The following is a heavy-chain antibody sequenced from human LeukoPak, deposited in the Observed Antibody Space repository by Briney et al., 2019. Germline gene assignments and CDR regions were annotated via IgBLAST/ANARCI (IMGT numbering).Heavy chain of an antibody. Sequence: SGTLSLTCTVSGGSISSYYWSWIRQPPGKGLERIGYIYYSGSTNYNPSLESRVTISVDTSKNQFSLKLSSVTAADTALYYCARLYGNDAFDIWGQGTMVTVSS. D-gene: IGHD2-2*02. CDR3: ARLYGNDAFDI. V-gene: IGHV4-59*08. CDR2: IYYSGST. CDR1: GGSISSYY. J-gene: IGHJ3*02.